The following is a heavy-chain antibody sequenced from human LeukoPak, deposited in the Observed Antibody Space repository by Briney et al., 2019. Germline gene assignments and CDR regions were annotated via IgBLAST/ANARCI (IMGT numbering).Heavy chain of an antibody. CDR3: ARDPRGYSYGYGSPFDY. CDR2: IKQDGSEK. J-gene: IGHJ4*02. D-gene: IGHD5-18*01. Sequence: PGGSLRLSCAASGFTLSSYWMSWVRQAPGKGLEWVANIKQDGSEKYYVDSVKGRFTISRDNAKNSLYLQMNSLRAEDTAVYYCARDPRGYSYGYGSPFDYWGQGTLVTVSS. CDR1: GFTLSSYW. V-gene: IGHV3-7*01.